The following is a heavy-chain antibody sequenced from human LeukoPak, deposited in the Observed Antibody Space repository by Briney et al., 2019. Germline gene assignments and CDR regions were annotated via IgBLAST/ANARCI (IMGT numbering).Heavy chain of an antibody. CDR2: LSGSGGST. CDR3: ARDLEGIYYDFWSGYSPNAFDI. Sequence: GGSLRLSCAASGFIFNKHAMSWVRQAPGKGLEWVSGLSGSGGSTDYADSVKGRFTVSGDNSKNTLFLQMNSLRAEDTAVYYCARDLEGIYYDFWSGYSPNAFDIWGQGTMVTVSS. CDR1: GFIFNKHA. J-gene: IGHJ3*02. V-gene: IGHV3-23*01. D-gene: IGHD3-3*01.